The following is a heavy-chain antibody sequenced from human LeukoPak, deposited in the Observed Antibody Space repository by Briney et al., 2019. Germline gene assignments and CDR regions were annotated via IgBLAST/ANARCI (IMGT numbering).Heavy chain of an antibody. CDR3: ARRGIALGAAPVLKYSFDY. CDR2: ISVSGGGT. CDR1: GFTFSSYA. J-gene: IGHJ4*02. D-gene: IGHD6-13*01. Sequence: GGSLRLSCAASGFTFSSYAMSWVRQAPGKGLEWVSSISVSGGGTYYADSVKGRFTISRDNSKNTLYLQMNSLSAEDTAVYYCARRGIALGAAPVLKYSFDYWGQGTLVTVSS. V-gene: IGHV3-23*01.